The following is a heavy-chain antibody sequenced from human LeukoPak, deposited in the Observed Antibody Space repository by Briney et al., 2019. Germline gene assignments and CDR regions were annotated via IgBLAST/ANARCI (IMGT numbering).Heavy chain of an antibody. J-gene: IGHJ4*02. V-gene: IGHV3-23*01. CDR3: ARGKSGYSYIDY. D-gene: IGHD5-18*01. Sequence: PGGSLRLSCAASGFTFSSYAMSWVRQAPGKGLEWVSSIRGSGGGTNYGDSVKGRFTISRYNSKNTLYLQMNSLRAEDTAVYYCARGKSGYSYIDYWGQGTLVTVSS. CDR1: GFTFSSYA. CDR2: IRGSGGGT.